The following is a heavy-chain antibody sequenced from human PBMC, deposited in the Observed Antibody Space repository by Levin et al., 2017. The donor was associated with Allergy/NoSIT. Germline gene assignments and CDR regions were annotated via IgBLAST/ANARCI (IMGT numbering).Heavy chain of an antibody. CDR1: DGPFSGYY. V-gene: IGHV4-34*01. Sequence: RSQTLSLTCAVYDGPFSGYYWSWIRQPPGKGLEWIGEINDSGSTNYNPSLKSRVTMSVDASKNQFHLKLSSVTAADTAVYYCARLYWFDPWGQGTLVTVSS. J-gene: IGHJ5*02. CDR2: INDSGST. CDR3: ARLYWFDP.